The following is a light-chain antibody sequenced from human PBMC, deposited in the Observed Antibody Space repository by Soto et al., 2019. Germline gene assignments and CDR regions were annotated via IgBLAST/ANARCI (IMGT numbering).Light chain of an antibody. Sequence: QSALTQPASESGSPGQSITISCTGTSSDVGGYNYVSWYQQHPGKAPKLMIYDVSNRPSGVSNRFSGSKSGNTASLTISGLQAEDEADYYCSSYTSSNTYVVLGGGTKLTVL. CDR3: SSYTSSNTYVV. CDR2: DVS. J-gene: IGLJ2*01. CDR1: SSDVGGYNY. V-gene: IGLV2-14*01.